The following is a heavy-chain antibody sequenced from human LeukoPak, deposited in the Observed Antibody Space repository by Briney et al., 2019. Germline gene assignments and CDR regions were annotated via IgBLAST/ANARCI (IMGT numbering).Heavy chain of an antibody. CDR3: AIWTSGNY. J-gene: IGHJ4*02. CDR1: QFNFNGPW. D-gene: IGHD1-1*01. V-gene: IGHV3-7*01. CDR2: LGPTGSQK. Sequence: PGGSLRLSCADSQFNFNGPWMNWVRQARGKGLECVANLGPTGSQKRSVDSVRGRFTSSKDNPGASPYPGLRDRRGQGPAFYYCAIWTSGNYWGQGTLVTVSP.